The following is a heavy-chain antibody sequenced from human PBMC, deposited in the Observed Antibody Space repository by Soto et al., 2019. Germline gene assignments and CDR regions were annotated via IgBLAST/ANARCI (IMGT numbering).Heavy chain of an antibody. V-gene: IGHV3-33*01. Sequence: SGGSLRLSCAASGFTFSSYGMHWVRQAPGKGLEWVAIIWYDGSNTYYADSVKGRFTISRDNSKNTLWLQMNSLRVEDTAVYYCARDPGEAAAAPLDYWGQGTLVTVSS. D-gene: IGHD6-13*01. CDR1: GFTFSSYG. CDR2: IWYDGSNT. J-gene: IGHJ4*02. CDR3: ARDPGEAAAAPLDY.